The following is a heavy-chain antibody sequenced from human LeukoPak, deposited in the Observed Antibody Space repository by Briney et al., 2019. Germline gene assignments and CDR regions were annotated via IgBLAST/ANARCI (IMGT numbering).Heavy chain of an antibody. Sequence: PSETLSLTCAVYGGSFSGYYWSWIRQPPGKGLEWIGEINHSGSTNYNPSLKSRVTISVDTSKNQFSLKLSSVTAADTAVYYCARLRSSSWYPINWFDPWGQGTLVTVSS. CDR3: ARLRSSSWYPINWFDP. CDR2: INHSGST. J-gene: IGHJ5*02. D-gene: IGHD6-13*01. V-gene: IGHV4-34*01. CDR1: GGSFSGYY.